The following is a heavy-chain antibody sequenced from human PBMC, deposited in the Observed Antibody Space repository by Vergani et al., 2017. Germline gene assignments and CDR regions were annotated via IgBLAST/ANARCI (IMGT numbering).Heavy chain of an antibody. CDR2: IKQDGSEK. V-gene: IGHV3-7*01. CDR3: ARDGGSYLSNYYYYMDV. CDR1: GFTFSSYW. J-gene: IGHJ6*03. Sequence: EVQLVESEGGLVQPGGSLRLSCAASGFTFSSYWMSWVRQAPGKGLEWVANIKQDGSEKYYVDSVKGRFTISRDNAKNSLYLQMNSLRAEDTAVYYCARDGGSYLSNYYYYMDVWGKGTTVTVSS. D-gene: IGHD1-26*01.